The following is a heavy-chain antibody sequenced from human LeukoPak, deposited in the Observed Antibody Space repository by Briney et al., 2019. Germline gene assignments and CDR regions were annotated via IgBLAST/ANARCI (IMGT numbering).Heavy chain of an antibody. CDR1: GDSVSSNSVT. CDR3: ARRLTQYDCFDP. D-gene: IGHD2-2*01. CDR2: TYYRSTWYN. J-gene: IGHJ5*02. Sequence: SQTLSLTCAISGDSVSSNSVTWNWIRQSPSRGLEWLGRTYYRSTWYNDYAVSVRGRITVNPDTSKIQLSLHLNSVTPEDTAVYYCARRLTQYDCFDPWGQGILVTVSS. V-gene: IGHV6-1*01.